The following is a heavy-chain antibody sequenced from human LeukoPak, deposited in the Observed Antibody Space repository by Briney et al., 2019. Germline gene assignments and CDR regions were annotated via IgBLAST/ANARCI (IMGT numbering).Heavy chain of an antibody. CDR3: AGYYNPFDFDY. D-gene: IGHD3-9*01. V-gene: IGHV3-7*01. CDR1: GFKFSSFW. CDR2: IKQDGSEK. J-gene: IGHJ4*02. Sequence: GGSLRLSCEASGFKFSSFWMSWVRQTPQKGLEWVANIKQDGSEKYYVDSVKGRFTISRDNAKNSLYLQMNSLRAEDTAVYYCAGYYNPFDFDYWGQGTLVTVSS.